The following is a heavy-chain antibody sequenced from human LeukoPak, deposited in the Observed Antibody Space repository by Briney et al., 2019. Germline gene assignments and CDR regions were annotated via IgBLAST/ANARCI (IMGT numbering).Heavy chain of an antibody. V-gene: IGHV3-21*01. CDR1: GFTFSSYS. CDR3: ARDLDGSGNYHWFDP. D-gene: IGHD3-10*01. J-gene: IGHJ5*02. CDR2: ISSSSSYI. Sequence: GGSLRLSCAASGFTFSSYSMNWVRQAPGKGLEWVSSISSSSSYIYYADSVKGRFTISRDNAKNTLYLQMNTLRADDTAVYYCARDLDGSGNYHWFDPWGQGTLVTVSS.